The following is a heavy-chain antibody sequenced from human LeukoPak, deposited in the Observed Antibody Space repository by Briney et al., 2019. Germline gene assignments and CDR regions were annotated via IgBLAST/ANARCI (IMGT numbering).Heavy chain of an antibody. J-gene: IGHJ3*02. CDR1: GGSISSYY. CDR3: AREPVVITIADI. CDR2: IYYSGST. V-gene: IGHV4-59*01. Sequence: PSETLSLTCTVSGGSISSYYWSWIRQPPGKGLEWIGYIYYSGSTNYNPSLKSRVTISVDTSKNQFSLKLSSVTAADTAVYYCAREPVVITIADIWGQGTMVTVSS. D-gene: IGHD3-22*01.